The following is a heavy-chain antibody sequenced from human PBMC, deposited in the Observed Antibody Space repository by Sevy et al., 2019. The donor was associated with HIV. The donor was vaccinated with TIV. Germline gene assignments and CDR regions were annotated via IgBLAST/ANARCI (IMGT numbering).Heavy chain of an antibody. CDR1: GFTVSSVY. D-gene: IGHD6-19*01. CDR2: IYDAGST. Sequence: GGSLRLSCAASGFTVSSVYMSWVRQAPGKGLEWVSLIYDAGSTYFADSVEGRFTISRDDSKNTLYLQMNSLRAEDTAVYFCARESGYSSSPGAFHIWGQGTMVTVSS. J-gene: IGHJ3*02. V-gene: IGHV3-53*01. CDR3: ARESGYSSSPGAFHI.